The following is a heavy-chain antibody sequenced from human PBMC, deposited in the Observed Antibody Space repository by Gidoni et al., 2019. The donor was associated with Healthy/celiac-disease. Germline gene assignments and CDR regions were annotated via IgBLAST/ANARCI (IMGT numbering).Heavy chain of an antibody. D-gene: IGHD2-21*02. V-gene: IGHV4-30-2*01. Sequence: QLQLQESGSGLVKPAQTLSSTCAVSGGSISSGGYSWSWIRQPPGKGLEWIGYLYHSGSTYYTPSLKSRVTISVDRSKSQFSLKLSSVPAADTAVYYCARGRRCGGDCHAIFDYWGQGTLVTVSS. J-gene: IGHJ4*02. CDR1: GGSISSGGYS. CDR3: ARGRRCGGDCHAIFDY. CDR2: LYHSGST.